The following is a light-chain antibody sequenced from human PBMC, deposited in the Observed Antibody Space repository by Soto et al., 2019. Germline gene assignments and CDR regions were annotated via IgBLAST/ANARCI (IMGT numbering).Light chain of an antibody. CDR2: EVS. V-gene: IGLV2-14*01. J-gene: IGLJ3*02. Sequence: QSALTQPASVSGSPGQSITISCTGTSSDVGGYKYVSWYQQHPDKAPKLIIFEVSNRPSGISSRFSGSKSGITASLTISGLQAEDEADYYCSSSTRSDTLVFGGGTKLTVL. CDR3: SSSTRSDTLV. CDR1: SSDVGGYKY.